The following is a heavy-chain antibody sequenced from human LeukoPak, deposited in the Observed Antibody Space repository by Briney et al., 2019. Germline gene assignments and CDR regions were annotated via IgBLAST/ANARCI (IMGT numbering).Heavy chain of an antibody. V-gene: IGHV1-18*01. CDR3: ARIYCSSTSCYIGAYYYYGMDV. Sequence: GASVKVSCKASGYTFTSSGISWVRQAPGQGLEGMGWISAYNGNTNYAQKLQGRVTMTTDTSTSTAYMELRSLRSDDTAVYYCARIYCSSTSCYIGAYYYYGMDVWGQGTTVTVSS. D-gene: IGHD2-2*02. CDR2: ISAYNGNT. CDR1: GYTFTSSG. J-gene: IGHJ6*02.